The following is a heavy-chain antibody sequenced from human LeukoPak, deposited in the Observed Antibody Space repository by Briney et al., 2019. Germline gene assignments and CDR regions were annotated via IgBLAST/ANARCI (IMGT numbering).Heavy chain of an antibody. CDR1: GFTFGSYA. V-gene: IGHV3-23*01. D-gene: IGHD1-26*01. CDR3: AKWSAGRALDY. Sequence: GGSLRLSCAASGFTFGSYAMSWVRQAPGKGLEWVSGISGSGSSTNYADSVKGRFTISRDNSKNTLYLQMNSLRAEDTAVYYCAKWSAGRALDYWGQGTLVTVSS. CDR2: ISGSGSST. J-gene: IGHJ4*02.